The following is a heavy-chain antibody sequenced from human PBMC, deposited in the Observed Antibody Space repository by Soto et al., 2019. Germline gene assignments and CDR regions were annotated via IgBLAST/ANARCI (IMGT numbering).Heavy chain of an antibody. V-gene: IGHV5-10-1*03. J-gene: IGHJ4*02. CDR3: ASCYCSSTSCFDMEADC. D-gene: IGHD2-2*01. CDR1: GYSFTSYW. CDR2: IDPSDSYT. Sequence: EVQLVQSGAEVKKPGESLRISCKGSGYSFTSYWISWVRQMPGKGLEWMGRIDPSDSYTNYSPSFQGHVTISADKSISTAYLQWSSLKASDTAMYYCASCYCSSTSCFDMEADCWGQGTLVTVSS.